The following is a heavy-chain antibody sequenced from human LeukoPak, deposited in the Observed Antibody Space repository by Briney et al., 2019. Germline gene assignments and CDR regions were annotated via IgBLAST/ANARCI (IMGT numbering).Heavy chain of an antibody. V-gene: IGHV3-30*01. J-gene: IGHJ4*02. CDR3: ARDLVARGTRE. CDR2: ISYDGSNK. D-gene: IGHD3-10*01. Sequence: GGSLRLSCAASGFTFSSYAMHWVRQAPGKGLEWVAVISYDGSNKYYADCVKGRFTISRDNSKNTLYLQMNSLRAEDTAVYYCARDLVARGTREWGQGTLV. CDR1: GFTFSSYA.